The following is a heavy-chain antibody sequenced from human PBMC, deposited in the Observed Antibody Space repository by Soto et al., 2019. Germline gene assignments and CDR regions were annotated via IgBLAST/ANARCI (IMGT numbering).Heavy chain of an antibody. Sequence: QVQLVESGGGVVQPGRSLRLSCAASGFTFRNYGMHWVRQAPGKGLEWVAVIFYDGGNKYYADSVKGRFTISRDNSKNMLYLQMNSLRVEDTAVYYCAREYLVGGWYTDVWGQGTTVTVSS. CDR2: IFYDGGNK. D-gene: IGHD1-26*01. V-gene: IGHV3-33*01. CDR1: GFTFRNYG. J-gene: IGHJ6*02. CDR3: AREYLVGGWYTDV.